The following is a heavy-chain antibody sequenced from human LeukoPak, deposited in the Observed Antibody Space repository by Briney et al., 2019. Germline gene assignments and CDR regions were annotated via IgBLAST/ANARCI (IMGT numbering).Heavy chain of an antibody. Sequence: PGGSLRLSCAASGFTFSSYAMNWVRQAPGKGLEWVSGISGSGTNTYYADSVKGRFTISRDNVNNSLFLLMNNLRPEDTAVYYCVKEDPSKAFDSWGQGTLVIVSS. CDR3: VKEDPSKAFDS. J-gene: IGHJ4*02. CDR1: GFTFSSYA. V-gene: IGHV3-23*01. CDR2: ISGSGTNT.